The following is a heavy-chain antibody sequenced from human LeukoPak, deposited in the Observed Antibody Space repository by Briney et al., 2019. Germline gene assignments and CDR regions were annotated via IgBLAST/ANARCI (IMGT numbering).Heavy chain of an antibody. CDR3: ARRGASYSDFDY. D-gene: IGHD1-26*01. J-gene: IGHJ4*02. V-gene: IGHV4-59*08. CDR2: IYYSGST. CDR1: GGSFSSYY. Sequence: SETLSLTCAVYGGSFSSYYWSWIRQPPGKGLEWIGYIYYSGSTNYNPSLKSRVTISVDTSKNQFSLKLSSVTAADTAVYYCARRGASYSDFDYWGQGTLVTVSS.